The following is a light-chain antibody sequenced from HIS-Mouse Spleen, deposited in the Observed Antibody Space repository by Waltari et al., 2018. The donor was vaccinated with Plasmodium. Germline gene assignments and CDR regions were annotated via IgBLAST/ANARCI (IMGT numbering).Light chain of an antibody. CDR3: QQYGSSPRT. CDR1: QSVRSSY. CDR2: GAS. Sequence: EIVSTQSPGTLSLSPGERATLSCRASQSVRSSYLAWYQQKPGQAPRLLIYGASSRPTGIPDRFSGSGSGTDFTLTISRLEPEDFAVYYCQQYGSSPRTFGQGTKVEIK. J-gene: IGKJ1*01. V-gene: IGKV3-20*01.